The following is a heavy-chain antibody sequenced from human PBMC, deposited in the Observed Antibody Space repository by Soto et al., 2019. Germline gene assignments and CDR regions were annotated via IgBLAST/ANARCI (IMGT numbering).Heavy chain of an antibody. CDR3: ASRPALPRGAP. CDR1: GFTFSSYS. J-gene: IGHJ5*02. CDR2: ISSSSSYI. Sequence: GGALRLSCAASGFTFSSYSMNWVRQAPGKGLEWVSSISSSSSYIYYADSVKGRFTISRDNAKNSLYLQMNSLRAEDTAVYYCASRPALPRGAPWGQGTLVTVSS. D-gene: IGHD1-26*01. V-gene: IGHV3-21*01.